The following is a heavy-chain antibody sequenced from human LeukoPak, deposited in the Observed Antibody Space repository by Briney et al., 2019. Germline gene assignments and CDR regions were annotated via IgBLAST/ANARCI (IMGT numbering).Heavy chain of an antibody. CDR2: ISWNSGSI. CDR1: GFIFNNYA. D-gene: IGHD6-19*01. J-gene: IGHJ4*02. V-gene: IGHV3-9*01. Sequence: GGSLRLSCAGSGFIFNNYAMHWVRQPPGKGLEWVSGISWNSGSIDYADSVKGRFTVSRDNAKNSLYLQMNSLRVEDTAFYYCAKDNRRHYTSGPNPDSLHWGQGALVTVSS. CDR3: AKDNRRHYTSGPNPDSLH.